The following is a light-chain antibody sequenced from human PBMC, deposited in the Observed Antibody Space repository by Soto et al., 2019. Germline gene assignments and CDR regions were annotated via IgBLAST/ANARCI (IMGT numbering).Light chain of an antibody. Sequence: DIQMTQSPSSLSTSVGDRVTITCRASQGISNYLAWYQQKPRKVPKLLIYAASTLQSGVPSRFSGSGSGTDFTLTISSQQPQDVATYYCQKYNSAPWTFGQGTKVEIK. V-gene: IGKV1-27*01. CDR1: QGISNY. CDR2: AAS. CDR3: QKYNSAPWT. J-gene: IGKJ1*01.